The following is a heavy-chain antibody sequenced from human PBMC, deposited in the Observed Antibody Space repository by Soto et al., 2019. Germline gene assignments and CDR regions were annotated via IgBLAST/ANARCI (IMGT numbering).Heavy chain of an antibody. Sequence: SVKVSCKASGGTFSSYAISWVRQAPGQGLEWMGGIIPIFGTANYAQKFQGRVTITADKSTSIAYMELSSLRSEDTAVYYCARGSYSSSSTGDYGMGVWGQGTTVTVSS. CDR2: IIPIFGTA. D-gene: IGHD6-6*01. V-gene: IGHV1-69*06. CDR3: ARGSYSSSSTGDYGMGV. J-gene: IGHJ6*02. CDR1: GGTFSSYA.